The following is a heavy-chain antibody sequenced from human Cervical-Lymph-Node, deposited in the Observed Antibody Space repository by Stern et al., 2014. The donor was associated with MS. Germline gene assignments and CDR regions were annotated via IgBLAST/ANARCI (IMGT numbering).Heavy chain of an antibody. CDR3: ARVSTSFDD. D-gene: IGHD4-11*01. Sequence: VQLVESGPGVVKPSETLSLTCTVSGGSISSYYWSWIRQPPGKGLEVIGYISYDGSTNYNPSLKSRVTISLDTSKKQFSLKLDSVSAADTAVYFCARVSTSFDDWGQGTLVTVSS. CDR1: GGSISSYY. CDR2: ISYDGST. V-gene: IGHV4-59*01. J-gene: IGHJ4*02.